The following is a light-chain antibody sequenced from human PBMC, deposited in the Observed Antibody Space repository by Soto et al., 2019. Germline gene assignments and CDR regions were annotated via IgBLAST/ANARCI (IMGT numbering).Light chain of an antibody. CDR1: SSDIGAYNY. CDR2: EVT. V-gene: IGLV2-14*01. J-gene: IGLJ3*02. CDR3: SSRTTAITWV. Sequence: QSVLTQPASVSGSPGQSITISCTGTSSDIGAYNYVSWFQQHPGEVPKLLIYEVTNRPSGISNRFSGSKSGNTASLTISGLQAEDEADYYCSSRTTAITWVFGGGTKLTVL.